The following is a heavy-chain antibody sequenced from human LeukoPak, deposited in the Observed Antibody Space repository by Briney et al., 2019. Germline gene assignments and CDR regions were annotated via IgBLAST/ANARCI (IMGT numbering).Heavy chain of an antibody. CDR2: ISSSGSTM. CDR3: PRGELRYFDWSQPPVDY. D-gene: IGHD3-9*01. CDR1: GFTFSDYY. J-gene: IGHJ4*02. V-gene: IGHV3-11*01. Sequence: GGSLRLSCAASGFTFSDYYMSWIRQAPGKGLEWVSYISSSGSTMHYAESVKGRFTISRDNAKNSLYLQMNSLRAEDTAVYYCPRGELRYFDWSQPPVDYWGQGTLVTVSS.